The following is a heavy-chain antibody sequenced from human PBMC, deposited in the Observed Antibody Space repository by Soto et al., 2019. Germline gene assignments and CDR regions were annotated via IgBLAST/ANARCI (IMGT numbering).Heavy chain of an antibody. J-gene: IGHJ4*02. CDR3: AKGSNWGVGYYFDY. CDR1: ECTFSNYV. D-gene: IGHD7-27*01. Sequence: PGGSLRLSCAASECTFSNYVMGWVRQAPGKGLEWVSSITNSGRSTYYADSVKGRFTISRDNSKNTLSLQVNSLRAEDTAVYYCAKGSNWGVGYYFDYWGQGALVTVSS. CDR2: ITNSGRST. V-gene: IGHV3-23*01.